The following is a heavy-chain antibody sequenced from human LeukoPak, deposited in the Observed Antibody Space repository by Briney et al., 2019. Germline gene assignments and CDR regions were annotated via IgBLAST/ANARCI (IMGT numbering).Heavy chain of an antibody. CDR1: GFTFSSYA. V-gene: IGHV3-53*01. CDR2: IYSDGST. J-gene: IGHJ4*02. Sequence: GGSLRLSCAASGFTFSSYAMSWVRQAPGKGLEWVSAIYSDGSTYYADSVKGRFTISRDNSKNTLDLQMTGLRAEDTAVYYCARERGRGGPSPGFDYGGQGTLVTVSS. D-gene: IGHD3-16*01. CDR3: ARERGRGGPSPGFDY.